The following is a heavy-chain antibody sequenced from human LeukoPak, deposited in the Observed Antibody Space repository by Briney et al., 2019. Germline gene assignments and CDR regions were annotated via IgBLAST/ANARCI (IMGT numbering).Heavy chain of an antibody. J-gene: IGHJ4*02. CDR1: GFTFSSYA. D-gene: IGHD6-19*01. CDR3: AKDSWLGSFAPDFDY. Sequence: GGSLRLPCAASGFTFSSYAMSWVRQAPGKGLEWVSAISGSGGSTYYADSVKGRFTISRDNSKNTLYLQMNSLRAEDTAVYYCAKDSWLGSFAPDFDYWGQGTLVTVSS. CDR2: ISGSGGST. V-gene: IGHV3-23*01.